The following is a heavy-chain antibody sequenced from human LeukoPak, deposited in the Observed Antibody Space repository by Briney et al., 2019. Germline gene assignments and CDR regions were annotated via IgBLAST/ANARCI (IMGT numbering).Heavy chain of an antibody. CDR2: ISYDGSNK. CDR1: GFTFSSYA. Sequence: GRSLRLSCAASGFTFSSYAMHWVRQAPGKGLEWVAVISYDGSNKYYADSVKGRFTISRDNSKNTLYLQMNSLRAEDTAVYYCAKDLPVVTRPHDAFDIWGQGTMVTVSS. J-gene: IGHJ3*02. V-gene: IGHV3-30*04. CDR3: AKDLPVVTRPHDAFDI. D-gene: IGHD4-23*01.